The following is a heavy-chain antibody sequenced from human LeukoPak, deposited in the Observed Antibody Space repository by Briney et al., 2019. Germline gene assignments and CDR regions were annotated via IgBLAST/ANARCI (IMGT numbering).Heavy chain of an antibody. Sequence: GGSLRLSCAASEFSVGSNYMTWVRQAPGKGLEWVSLIYSGGSTYYADSVKGRFTISRDNSKNTLYLQMNSLRAEDTAVYYCAKAANWGSFDYWGQGTLVTVSS. CDR2: IYSGGST. CDR1: EFSVGSNY. CDR3: AKAANWGSFDY. D-gene: IGHD7-27*01. J-gene: IGHJ4*02. V-gene: IGHV3-66*01.